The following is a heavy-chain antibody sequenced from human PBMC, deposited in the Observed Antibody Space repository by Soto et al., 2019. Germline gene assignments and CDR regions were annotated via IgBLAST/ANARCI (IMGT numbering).Heavy chain of an antibody. CDR3: ARARGYSYTQEFEFDY. CDR1: GGTFSSYA. D-gene: IGHD5-18*01. J-gene: IGHJ4*02. V-gene: IGHV1-69*13. CDR2: IIPIFGTA. Sequence: SVKVSCKASGGTFSSYAISWVRQAPGQGLEWMGGIIPIFGTANYAQKFQGRVTITADESTSTAYMELSSLRSEDTAVYYCARARGYSYTQEFEFDYWGQGTLVTVSS.